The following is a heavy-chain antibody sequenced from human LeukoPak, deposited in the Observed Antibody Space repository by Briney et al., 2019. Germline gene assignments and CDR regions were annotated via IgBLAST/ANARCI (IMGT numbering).Heavy chain of an antibody. CDR3: ERDYGA. CDR2: INSDGSAT. J-gene: IGHJ5*02. V-gene: IGHV3-74*03. Sequence: PGGSLRLSCAASGFNVTTNYMSWVRQAPGKGLVWVSRINSDGSATTYADFVKGRFTISRDNAKNTLYLQMNSLRVDDTAMYYCERDYGAWGQGTLVTVSP. D-gene: IGHD4/OR15-4a*01. CDR1: GFNVTTNY.